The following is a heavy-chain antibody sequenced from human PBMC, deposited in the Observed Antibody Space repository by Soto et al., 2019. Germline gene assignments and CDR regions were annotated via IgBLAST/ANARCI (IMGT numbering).Heavy chain of an antibody. CDR2: ISSSGSTI. D-gene: IGHD3-3*01. J-gene: IGHJ6*02. Sequence: EVQLVESGGGLVQPGGSLRLSCAASGFTFSSYEMNWVRQAPGKGLEWVSYISSSGSTIYYADSVKGRFTISRDNAKNSLYLQMNSLRAEDTAVYYCARDVTRGLEWFRYYYYYGMDVWGQGTTVTVSS. CDR1: GFTFSSYE. CDR3: ARDVTRGLEWFRYYYYYGMDV. V-gene: IGHV3-48*03.